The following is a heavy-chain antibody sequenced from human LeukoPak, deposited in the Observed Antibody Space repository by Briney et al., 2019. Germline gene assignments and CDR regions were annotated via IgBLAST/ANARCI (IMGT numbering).Heavy chain of an antibody. CDR3: AKSTAEYQLLYEDY. V-gene: IGHV3-23*01. CDR1: GFTFSSYA. CDR2: ISGSGGST. Sequence: PGGSLRLSCAASGFTFSSYAMSWVRQAPGKGLEWVSAISGSGGSTYYAGSVKGRFTISRDNSKNTLYLQMNSLRAEDTAVYYCAKSTAEYQLLYEDYWGQGTLVTVSS. D-gene: IGHD2-2*02. J-gene: IGHJ4*02.